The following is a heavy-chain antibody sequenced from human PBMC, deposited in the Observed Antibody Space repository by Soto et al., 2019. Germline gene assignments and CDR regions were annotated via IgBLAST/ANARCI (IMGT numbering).Heavy chain of an antibody. Sequence: QVQLVQSGAEVKKPGASVKVSFKASGYTVTSYGISWVRQAPGQVHEWMGWISAYNGNTKYAQKLQGRVTMTADTSTSTAYVELRSLRSEDTAEYYCARDLAVDLIDYWGQGTLVTVSS. J-gene: IGHJ4*02. D-gene: IGHD6-19*01. CDR2: ISAYNGNT. CDR3: ARDLAVDLIDY. CDR1: GYTVTSYG. V-gene: IGHV1-18*01.